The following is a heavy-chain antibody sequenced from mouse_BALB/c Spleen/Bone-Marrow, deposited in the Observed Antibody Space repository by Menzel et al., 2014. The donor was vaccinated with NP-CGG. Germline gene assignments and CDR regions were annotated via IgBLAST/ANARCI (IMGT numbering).Heavy chain of an antibody. CDR3: SREDNYYGTLAY. CDR1: GFSITSSGYC. D-gene: IGHD1-1*01. V-gene: IGHV12-1-1*01. J-gene: IGHJ3*01. CDR2: ICYEGSI. Sequence: VHLVESGPAVIKPSQSLSLTCTVSGFSITSSGYCWHWIRQPPGKGLEWMGRICYEGSIYYSPSIKSRSTISRDTSLNKFFIQLSSVTNEDTAMYYCSREDNYYGTLAYWGQGTLVTVSA.